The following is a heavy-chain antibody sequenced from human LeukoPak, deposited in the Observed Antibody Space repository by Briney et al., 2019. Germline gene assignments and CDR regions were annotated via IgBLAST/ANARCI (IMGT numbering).Heavy chain of an antibody. Sequence: PSETLSLTCTVSGGSISSYYWSWIRQPPGKGLEWIGYISYDGRTAYNPSLKSRVTILVDTSENQFSLELTSVTAADTAMYYCARDGLQQFGRHFFYFWAQGTLVGVSS. V-gene: IGHV4-59*01. D-gene: IGHD5-24*01. CDR1: GGSISSYY. CDR3: ARDGLQQFGRHFFYF. J-gene: IGHJ4*02. CDR2: ISYDGRT.